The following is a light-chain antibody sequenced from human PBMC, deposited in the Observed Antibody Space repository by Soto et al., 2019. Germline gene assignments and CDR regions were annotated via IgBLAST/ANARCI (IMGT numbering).Light chain of an antibody. CDR1: QSVTTS. Sequence: EIVLTESPATLSLSPGERATLSCRATQSVTTSLAWYQQKPGQAPRLLIYDASNRATGIPARFSGSGSGTDFTLTISSLEPEDFAVYYCQQRSNWPRITFGGGTRLEIK. CDR3: QQRSNWPRIT. CDR2: DAS. V-gene: IGKV3-11*01. J-gene: IGKJ5*01.